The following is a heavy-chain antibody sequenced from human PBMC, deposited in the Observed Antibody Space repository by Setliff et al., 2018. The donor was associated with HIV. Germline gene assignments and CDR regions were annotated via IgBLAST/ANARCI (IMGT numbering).Heavy chain of an antibody. D-gene: IGHD2-2*01. CDR1: GDSISSSSFY. CDR3: ARGLSSQTYWGTRPLGLDY. Sequence: SETLSLTCTVSGDSISSSSFYWGWVRQPPGKGLEWIGSMYYSGSTYYNPSLKSRITMSVDTSKRQFSLTMTSVTAADTAVYYCARGLSSQTYWGTRPLGLDYWGQGSLVTVSS. V-gene: IGHV4-39*02. J-gene: IGHJ4*01. CDR2: MYYSGST.